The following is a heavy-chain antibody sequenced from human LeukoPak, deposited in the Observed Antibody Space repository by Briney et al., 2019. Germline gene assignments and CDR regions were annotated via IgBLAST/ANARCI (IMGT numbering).Heavy chain of an antibody. V-gene: IGHV3-11*01. Sequence: GGSLRLTCAASGFNFSDHYMSWVRQTPGRPLEWVSYISGSGATLHHADSVKGRFTISRDNAKNSLSLQMNSLRAEDTALYYCARALYGSSGYYDYWGQGILVTVSS. D-gene: IGHD3-22*01. CDR3: ARALYGSSGYYDY. CDR1: GFNFSDHY. J-gene: IGHJ4*02. CDR2: ISGSGATL.